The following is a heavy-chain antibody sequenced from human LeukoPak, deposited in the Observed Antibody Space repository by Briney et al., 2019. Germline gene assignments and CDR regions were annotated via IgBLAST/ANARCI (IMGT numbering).Heavy chain of an antibody. V-gene: IGHV5-10-1*01. Sequence: GESLKISCKVSGYSFPSYWITWVRQEPGKGLEWMGRIAPSDSYTNYNPSFEGHVTMSVEKSITTVYLQWSGLKASDTAMYYCVRQPPGVYDTTQNWFDPWGQGTLVTVSS. D-gene: IGHD3-22*01. J-gene: IGHJ5*02. CDR2: IAPSDSYT. CDR3: VRQPPGVYDTTQNWFDP. CDR1: GYSFPSYW.